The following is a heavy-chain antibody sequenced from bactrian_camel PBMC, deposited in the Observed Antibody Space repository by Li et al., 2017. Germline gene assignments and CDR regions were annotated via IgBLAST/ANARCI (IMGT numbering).Heavy chain of an antibody. CDR1: GITFRHIC. CDR3: ATDISFDLEGCLSLAAEVRY. D-gene: IGHD2*01. J-gene: IGHJ4*01. CDR2: IQIGGEST. V-gene: IGHV3S1*01. Sequence: HVQLVESGGDSVQAGGSLKLSCVASGITFRHICMGWFRRVPGKEREGVAAIQIGGESTFIGDSVKGRFTISKDNAKNTLVLQMNNLKPEDTGIYYCATDISFDLEGCLSLAAEVRYWGQGTQVTVS.